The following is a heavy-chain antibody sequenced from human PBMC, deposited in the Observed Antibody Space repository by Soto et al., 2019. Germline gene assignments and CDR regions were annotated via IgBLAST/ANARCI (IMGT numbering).Heavy chain of an antibody. V-gene: IGHV4-59*01. Sequence: QVQLQESGPGLVKPSETLSLTCTVSGGSISSYCWSWIRQPPGKGLEWIGYIYYSGSTNYNPSLKSRVTISVDTSKNQFSLKLSSVTAADTAVYYCAGSGSSPYYYNYGMDVWGQGTTVTVSS. D-gene: IGHD3-10*01. CDR2: IYYSGST. CDR3: AGSGSSPYYYNYGMDV. J-gene: IGHJ6*02. CDR1: GGSISSYC.